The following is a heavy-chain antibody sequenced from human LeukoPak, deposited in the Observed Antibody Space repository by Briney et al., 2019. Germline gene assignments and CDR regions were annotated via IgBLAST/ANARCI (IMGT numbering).Heavy chain of an antibody. CDR3: AKDYGSYGFDI. CDR1: GFTVSSNY. CDR2: IYSGGST. D-gene: IGHD3-10*01. V-gene: IGHV3-53*05. J-gene: IGHJ3*02. Sequence: GGSLRLSCAASGFTVSSNYMSWVRQAPGKGLEWVSVIYSGGSTYYADSVKGRFTISRDNSKNTLYLQMNSLRPEDTAVYYCAKDYGSYGFDIWGQGTMVTVSS.